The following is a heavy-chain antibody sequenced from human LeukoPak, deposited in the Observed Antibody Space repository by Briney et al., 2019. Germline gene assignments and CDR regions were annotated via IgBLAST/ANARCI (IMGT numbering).Heavy chain of an antibody. CDR2: ISSSGSTI. V-gene: IGHV3-11*04. Sequence: PGGSLRLSCAASGFTFSDYYMSWIRQAPGKGLEWVSYISSSGSTIYYGDSVKGRFTTSRDNAKNSLYLQMNSLRAEDTAVYYCARDLRSSGYYAFDYWGQGTLVTVSS. CDR1: GFTFSDYY. J-gene: IGHJ4*02. CDR3: ARDLRSSGYYAFDY. D-gene: IGHD3-22*01.